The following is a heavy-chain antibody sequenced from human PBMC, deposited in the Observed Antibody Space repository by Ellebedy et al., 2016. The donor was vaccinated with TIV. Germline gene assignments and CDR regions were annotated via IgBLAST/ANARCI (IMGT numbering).Heavy chain of an antibody. CDR3: ARGGSDFWSGYPFHY. CDR2: VSHSAST. V-gene: IGHV4-61*01. J-gene: IGHJ4*02. D-gene: IGHD3-3*01. Sequence: SETLSLTXTVSGDSVTTSPYTWNWIRQSPGKGLEWIGYVSHSASTYYNPSLESRLTISLDTSKNQVSLNLDSVTAADTALYFCARGGSDFWSGYPFHYWGQGTLVTVSS. CDR1: GDSVTTSPYT.